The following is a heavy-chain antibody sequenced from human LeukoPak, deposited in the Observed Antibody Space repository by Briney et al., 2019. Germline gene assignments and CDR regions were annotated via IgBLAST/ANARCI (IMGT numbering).Heavy chain of an antibody. CDR2: IYYSGST. V-gene: IGHV4-59*12. Sequence: SETLSLTCTVSGGSISGYYWSWIRQPPGKGLEFIGYIYYSGSTYFNPSLKSRVTISVDTSKNQFSLKLSSVTAADTAVYYCARMVTYYYDSSGYPNYYYGMDVWGQGTTVTVSS. J-gene: IGHJ6*02. CDR3: ARMVTYYYDSSGYPNYYYGMDV. D-gene: IGHD3-22*01. CDR1: GGSISGYY.